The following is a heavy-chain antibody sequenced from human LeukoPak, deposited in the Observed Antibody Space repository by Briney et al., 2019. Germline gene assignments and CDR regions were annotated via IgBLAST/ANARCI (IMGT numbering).Heavy chain of an antibody. Sequence: SETLSLTCTVSGGSISSYYWSWIRQPPGKGLEWIGYIYYSGSTNYNPSLKSRVTISVDTSKNQFSLKLSSVTAADTAVYYCARESWGSGSYSDAFDIWGQGTMVTVSS. V-gene: IGHV4-59*01. D-gene: IGHD3-10*01. CDR3: ARESWGSGSYSDAFDI. CDR2: IYYSGST. J-gene: IGHJ3*02. CDR1: GGSISSYY.